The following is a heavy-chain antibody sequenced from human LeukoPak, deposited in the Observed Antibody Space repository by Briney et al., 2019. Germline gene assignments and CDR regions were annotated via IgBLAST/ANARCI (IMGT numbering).Heavy chain of an antibody. V-gene: IGHV3-15*01. D-gene: IGHD1-26*01. CDR3: TRISGSSSGPFDY. Sequence: GGSLRLSCAASGFTFSNAWMSWVRQAPGKGLEWVGRIKIKTDGGTIEYGAPVKGRFTISRGDSKNTLYLQMNTLETEDTGVYYCTRISGSSSGPFDYWGQGSLVTAS. CDR1: GFTFSNAW. CDR2: IKIKTDGGTI. J-gene: IGHJ4*02.